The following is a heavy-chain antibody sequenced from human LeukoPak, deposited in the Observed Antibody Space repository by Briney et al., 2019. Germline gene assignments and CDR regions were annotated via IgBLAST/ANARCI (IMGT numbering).Heavy chain of an antibody. V-gene: IGHV3-23*01. Sequence: PGGSLRLSCSASGFTFSSYAMSWVRQAPGKGLEWVSAISGSGGSTYYADSVKGRFTISRDNSKNTLYLQMNSLRAEDTAVYYCAKAAAYYYDSSGYYLFDYWGQGTLVTVSS. J-gene: IGHJ4*02. CDR1: GFTFSSYA. D-gene: IGHD3-22*01. CDR3: AKAAAYYYDSSGYYLFDY. CDR2: ISGSGGST.